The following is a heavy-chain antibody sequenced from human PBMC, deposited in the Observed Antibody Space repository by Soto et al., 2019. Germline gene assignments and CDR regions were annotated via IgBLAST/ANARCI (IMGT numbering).Heavy chain of an antibody. J-gene: IGHJ4*02. V-gene: IGHV4-59*01. Sequence: SETLSLTCTVSGGSISSYYWSWIRQPPGKGLEWIGYIYYSGSTNYNPSLKSRVTISVDTSKNQFSLKLSSVTAADTAVYYCARDRDDYGDYAFDYWGQGTLVTVSS. CDR2: IYYSGST. CDR3: ARDRDDYGDYAFDY. CDR1: GGSISSYY. D-gene: IGHD4-17*01.